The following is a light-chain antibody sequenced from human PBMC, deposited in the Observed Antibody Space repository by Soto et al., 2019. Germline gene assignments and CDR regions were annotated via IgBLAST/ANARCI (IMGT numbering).Light chain of an antibody. J-gene: IGKJ1*01. CDR2: GAS. CDR1: QSVNSSY. Sequence: EIVLTQSPGTLSLSPGEIVTLSCRASQSVNSSYLAWYQHKPDQAPRLLIYGASTRATGIPDRFSGSGSGTDFTLTISRLEPEDFAVYYCQQYGSSGTFGQGTKVDIK. V-gene: IGKV3-20*01. CDR3: QQYGSSGT.